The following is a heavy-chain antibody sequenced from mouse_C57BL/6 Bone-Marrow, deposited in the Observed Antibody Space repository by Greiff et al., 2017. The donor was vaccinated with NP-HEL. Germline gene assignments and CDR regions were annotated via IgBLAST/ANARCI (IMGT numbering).Heavy chain of an antibody. CDR3: ARWLLRFAY. J-gene: IGHJ3*01. CDR1: GYAFSSSW. V-gene: IGHV1-82*01. CDR2: IYPGDGDT. Sequence: SGPELVKPGASVKISCKASGYAFSSSWMNWVKQRPGKGLEWIGRIYPGDGDTNYNGKFKGKATLTADKSSSTAYMQLSSLTSEDSAVYFCARWLLRFAYWGQGTLVTVSA. D-gene: IGHD2-3*01.